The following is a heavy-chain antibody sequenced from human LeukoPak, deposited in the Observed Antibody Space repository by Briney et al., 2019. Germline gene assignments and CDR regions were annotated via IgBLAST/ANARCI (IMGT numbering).Heavy chain of an antibody. J-gene: IGHJ4*02. Sequence: SGGSLRLSCAASGFRFSTHDLNWVRQAPGKGLEWVGRIKSKTDGGTTDYAAPVKGRFTISRDDPKNTLYLQMNSLKTEDTAVYYCVPGGNFLLDYWGQGTLVTVSS. CDR3: VPGGNFLLDY. CDR2: IKSKTDGGTT. CDR1: GFRFSTHD. D-gene: IGHD4-23*01. V-gene: IGHV3-15*01.